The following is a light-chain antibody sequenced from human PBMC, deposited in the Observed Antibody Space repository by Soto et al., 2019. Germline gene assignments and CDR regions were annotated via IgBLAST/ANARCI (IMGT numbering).Light chain of an antibody. V-gene: IGKV1-39*01. CDR2: GAS. J-gene: IGKJ1*01. CDR1: QDIKSF. CDR3: QPTYAIPWT. Sequence: DIQMTQSPSSLSASVGDRVSITCRPGQDIKSFLNWYQQKPGKAPHLLIYGASRLQSGVPSRFSGSGSGTHFTLTITSLQPEDSASYVCQPTYAIPWTFGQGTTV.